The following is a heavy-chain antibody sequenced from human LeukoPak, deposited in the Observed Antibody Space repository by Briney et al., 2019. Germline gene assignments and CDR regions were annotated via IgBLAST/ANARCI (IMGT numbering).Heavy chain of an antibody. J-gene: IGHJ6*02. Sequence: ASVKVSCKASGYTFTSYDINWVRQATGQGLEWMGRMNPNSGNTGYAQKFQGRVTMTRNTSISTAYMELSSLRSEDTAVYYCARDLGSSWPTTYYYYGMDVWGQGTRVTVSS. CDR2: MNPNSGNT. D-gene: IGHD6-13*01. CDR3: ARDLGSSWPTTYYYYGMDV. CDR1: GYTFTSYD. V-gene: IGHV1-8*01.